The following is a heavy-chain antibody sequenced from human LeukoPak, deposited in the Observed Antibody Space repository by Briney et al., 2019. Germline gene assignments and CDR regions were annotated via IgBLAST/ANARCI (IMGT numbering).Heavy chain of an antibody. CDR1: GGSISSYY. D-gene: IGHD6-6*01. J-gene: IGHJ5*02. Sequence: PSETLSLTCTVSGGSISSYYWSWIRQPPGKGLEWIGYIYYSGSTNYNPSLKSRVTISVDTSKNQFSLKLSSVTAADTAVYYCASSIAAPQYRGWFDHWGQGTLVTVSS. V-gene: IGHV4-59*01. CDR2: IYYSGST. CDR3: ASSIAAPQYRGWFDH.